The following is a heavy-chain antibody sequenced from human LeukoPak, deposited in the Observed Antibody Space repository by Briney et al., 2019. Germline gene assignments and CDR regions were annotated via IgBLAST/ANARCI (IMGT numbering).Heavy chain of an antibody. CDR2: ISVHNDNT. Sequence: ASAKVSCKTSGYTFTSYGISWVRQAPGQGLEWMGYISVHNDNTNYPQRFQGRVTISTDTSTTTAYMELRSLRSDDTAVYYCARDGVADGSWSLFDSWGQGTLVTVSS. D-gene: IGHD2-8*01. CDR1: GYTFTSYG. V-gene: IGHV1-18*04. J-gene: IGHJ4*02. CDR3: ARDGVADGSWSLFDS.